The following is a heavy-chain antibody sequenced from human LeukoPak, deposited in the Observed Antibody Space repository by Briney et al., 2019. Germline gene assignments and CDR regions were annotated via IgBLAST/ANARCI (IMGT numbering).Heavy chain of an antibody. CDR2: ISSSSSYI. V-gene: IGHV3-21*03. CDR1: GFTFSSYS. J-gene: IGHJ4*02. CDR3: ARVRYCSGGSCYSPFDS. D-gene: IGHD2-15*01. Sequence: PGGSLRLSCAASGFTFSSYSMNWVRQAPGKGLEWVSSISSSSSYIYYADSVKGRFTISRDNAKNSLYLQMNSLRAEDTAVYYCARVRYCSGGSCYSPFDSWGQGTLVTVSS.